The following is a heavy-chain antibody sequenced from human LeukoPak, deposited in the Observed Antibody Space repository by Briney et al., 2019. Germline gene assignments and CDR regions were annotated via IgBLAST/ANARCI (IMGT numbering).Heavy chain of an antibody. V-gene: IGHV4-34*01. Sequence: SETLSLTCAVYGGSFSGYYWSWIRQPPGKGLEWIGEINHSGSTNYNPSLKSRVTISVDTSKNQFSLKLGSVTAADTAVYYCARRFDFWSGLDYWGQGTLVTVSS. CDR1: GGSFSGYY. CDR2: INHSGST. D-gene: IGHD3-3*01. J-gene: IGHJ4*02. CDR3: ARRFDFWSGLDY.